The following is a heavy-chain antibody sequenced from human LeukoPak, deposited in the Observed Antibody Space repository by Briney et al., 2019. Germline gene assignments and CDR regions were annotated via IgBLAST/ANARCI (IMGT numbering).Heavy chain of an antibody. Sequence: PGESLSLSCAPSGFTFSRYAMRWVRQAPGEGREWVAATSASGGSTYYADSVKGRFTISRDNSKNTLYLQMNSLRAEDTAVYYCAHISSSWPDYWGEGTLVTVSA. J-gene: IGHJ4*02. D-gene: IGHD6-13*01. CDR3: AHISSSWPDY. CDR1: GFTFSRYA. CDR2: TSASGGST. V-gene: IGHV3-23*01.